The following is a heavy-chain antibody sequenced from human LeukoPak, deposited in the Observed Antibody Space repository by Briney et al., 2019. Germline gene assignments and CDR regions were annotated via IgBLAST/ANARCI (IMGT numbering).Heavy chain of an antibody. D-gene: IGHD2-15*01. V-gene: IGHV3-7*01. Sequence: GGSLRLSCAASAFTLGTHWMSWVRQAPGKGLEWVTSIKQDGSEKNYVDSVRGRLTISRDNARNSLYLQMNSLGAEDTAVYCCVRGGHYGSSFDLWGRGTLVTVSS. CDR3: VRGGHYGSSFDL. CDR2: IKQDGSEK. CDR1: AFTLGTHW. J-gene: IGHJ2*01.